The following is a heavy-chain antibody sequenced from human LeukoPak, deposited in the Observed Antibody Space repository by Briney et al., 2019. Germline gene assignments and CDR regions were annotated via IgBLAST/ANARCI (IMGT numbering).Heavy chain of an antibody. D-gene: IGHD3-9*01. CDR3: ARDAAGYDILTGYGFDP. CDR2: TYYRSKWYN. V-gene: IGHV6-1*01. CDR1: GDSVSSNSAA. Sequence: SQTLSLTCAISGDSVSSNSAAWNWIRQSPSRGLEWLGRTYYRSKWYNDYAVSVKSRITINPDTSKNQSSLQLNSVTPEDTAVYYCARDAAGYDILTGYGFDPWGQGTLVTVSS. J-gene: IGHJ5*02.